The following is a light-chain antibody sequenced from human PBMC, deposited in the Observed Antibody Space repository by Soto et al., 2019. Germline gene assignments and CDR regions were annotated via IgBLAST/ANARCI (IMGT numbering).Light chain of an antibody. CDR3: QQYNNWPLYT. CDR1: QSVSSN. J-gene: IGKJ2*01. CDR2: GAS. Sequence: IVMTQSPATLSVSPGERATLSCRASQSVSSNLAWYQQKPGQAPRLLIYGASTRATGIPARFSGSGSGTEFTLTICSLQSEDFAVYYCQQYNNWPLYTFGQGTKLEIK. V-gene: IGKV3-15*01.